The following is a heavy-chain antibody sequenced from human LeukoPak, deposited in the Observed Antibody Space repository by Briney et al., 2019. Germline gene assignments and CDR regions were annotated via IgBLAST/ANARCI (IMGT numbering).Heavy chain of an antibody. V-gene: IGHV3-74*01. CDR1: GFSFSIYY. CDR3: VSYGLGRPR. CDR2: INSDATET. D-gene: IGHD3-10*01. Sequence: PGGSLRLSCAASGFSFSIYYMHWVRQAPGKGLVWVSRINSDATETVYADSVRGRFTISRDNAKNTLYLQMNSLRGEDTAVYYCVSYGLGRPRWGQGTLVTVSS. J-gene: IGHJ4*02.